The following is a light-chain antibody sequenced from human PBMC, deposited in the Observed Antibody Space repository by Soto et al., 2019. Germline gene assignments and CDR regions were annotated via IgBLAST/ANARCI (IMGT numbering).Light chain of an antibody. CDR1: QSVSSN. CDR2: GAS. V-gene: IGKV3D-15*01. J-gene: IGKJ1*01. CDR3: QQYNNWPQT. Sequence: EIVMTQSPATLSVSPGERATLSCRASQSVSSNLAWYQQRPGKAPRLLIYGASTRATGIPARFSGSGSGTEFTLTISSLQSEDFAIYYCQQYNNWPQTFGQGTKV.